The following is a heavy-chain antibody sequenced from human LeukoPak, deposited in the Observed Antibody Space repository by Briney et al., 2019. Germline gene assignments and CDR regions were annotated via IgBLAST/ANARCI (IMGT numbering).Heavy chain of an antibody. D-gene: IGHD3-22*01. CDR1: GGSISSYY. J-gene: IGHJ3*02. CDR2: IYYSGST. Sequence: SETLSLTCTVSGGSISSYYWSWVRQPPGKGLEWIWYIYYSGSTTYNPYLKSRGSISVDTSKNQFSLKLSSVTAADTAVYYCANALGVYYDSSGYNFYDAFDIWGQGTMVTVSS. V-gene: IGHV4-59*01. CDR3: ANALGVYYDSSGYNFYDAFDI.